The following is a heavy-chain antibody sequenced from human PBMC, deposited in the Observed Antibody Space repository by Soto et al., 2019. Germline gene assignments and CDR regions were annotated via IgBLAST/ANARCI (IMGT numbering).Heavy chain of an antibody. CDR3: AKLLSTTGLGPFDY. D-gene: IGHD3-16*01. CDR2: ISYDGRNK. Sequence: QVLVVECGGGVVQPGRSLRLSCAASGFTFSTYGVHWVSQAPGKGLEWVANISYDGRNKFYADSVKGRFTISRDNSKNTLHLEVNSLSAEDTAAYYCAKLLSTTGLGPFDYSGQGTLVSVSS. CDR1: GFTFSTYG. V-gene: IGHV3-30*18. J-gene: IGHJ4*02.